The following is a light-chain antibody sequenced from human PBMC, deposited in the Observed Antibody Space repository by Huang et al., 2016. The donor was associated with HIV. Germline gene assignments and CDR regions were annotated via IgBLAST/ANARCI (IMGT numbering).Light chain of an antibody. CDR3: QQYHNLPLT. J-gene: IGKJ3*01. V-gene: IGKV1-33*01. CDR1: QDISNY. Sequence: DIQMTQSPSSLSASVGDRVTITCQASQDISNYLNWYQQKPGKAPKLLIYDASNLETGVPSRFSASESETDFTLAIRSLQPDDIAADYSQQYHNLPLTFGPGTKVDIK. CDR2: DAS.